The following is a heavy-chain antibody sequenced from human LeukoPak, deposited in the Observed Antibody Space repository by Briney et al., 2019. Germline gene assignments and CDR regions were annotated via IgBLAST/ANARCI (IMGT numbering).Heavy chain of an antibody. CDR2: IKQDGSEK. CDR3: ARDRIAVAGDHWAY. J-gene: IGHJ4*02. D-gene: IGHD6-19*01. CDR1: GFTFSSYW. Sequence: PGGSLRLSCAASGFTFSSYWMSWVRQALGKGLEWVANIKQDGSEKYYVDSVKGRFTISRDNAKNSLYLQMNSLRAEDTAVYYCARDRIAVAGDHWAYWGQGTLVTVSS. V-gene: IGHV3-7*01.